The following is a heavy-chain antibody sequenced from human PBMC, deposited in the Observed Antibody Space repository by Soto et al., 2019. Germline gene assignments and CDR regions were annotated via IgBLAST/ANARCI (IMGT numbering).Heavy chain of an antibody. CDR3: AKPLYDFWSGPDAFDI. D-gene: IGHD3-3*01. CDR1: GFTFSSYA. CDR2: ISYDGSNK. Sequence: PGGSLRLSCAASGFTFSSYAMHWVRQAPGKGLEWVAVISYDGSNKYYADSVKGRFTISRDNSKTLYLQMNSLRAEDTAVYYCAKPLYDFWSGPDAFDIWGQGTMVTV. J-gene: IGHJ3*02. V-gene: IGHV3-30-3*02.